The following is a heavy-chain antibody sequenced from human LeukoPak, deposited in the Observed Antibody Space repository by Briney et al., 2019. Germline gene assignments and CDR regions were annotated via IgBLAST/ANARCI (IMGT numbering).Heavy chain of an antibody. J-gene: IGHJ5*02. V-gene: IGHV4-61*01. CDR2: IYYSGST. Sequence: SETLSLTCTVSGGSVSSGSYYWSWIRQPPGKGLGWIGYIYYSGSTNYNPSLKSRVTISVDTSKNQFSLKLSSVTAADTAVYYCARDQGLNWFDPWGQGTLVTVSS. CDR1: GGSVSSGSYY. CDR3: ARDQGLNWFDP.